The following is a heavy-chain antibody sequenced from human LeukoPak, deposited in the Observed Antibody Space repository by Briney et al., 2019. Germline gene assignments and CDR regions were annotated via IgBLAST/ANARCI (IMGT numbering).Heavy chain of an antibody. CDR3: ASRAAARFDP. CDR1: GGSISSGDYY. D-gene: IGHD6-13*01. CDR2: VYYSGST. V-gene: IGHV4-30-4*01. J-gene: IGHJ5*02. Sequence: SSETLSLTCTVSGGSISSGDYYWSWIRQPPGKGLEWIGYVYYSGSTYYNPSLKSRVTISIDTSKYQFSLRVSSVTATDTAVYYCASRAAARFDPWGQGTLVTVSS.